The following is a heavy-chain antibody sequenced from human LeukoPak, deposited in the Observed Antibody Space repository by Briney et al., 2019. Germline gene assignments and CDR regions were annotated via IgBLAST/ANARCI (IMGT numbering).Heavy chain of an antibody. J-gene: IGHJ6*02. Sequence: GGSLRLSCAASGFTVSSNYMSWVRQAPGKGLEWVSVIYSGGSTYYADSVKGRFTISRDNSKNTLYLQMNSLRAEDTAVYYCARAPGYDFWSGWTGNYYYGMDVWGQGTTVTASS. V-gene: IGHV3-66*01. CDR1: GFTVSSNY. CDR2: IYSGGST. D-gene: IGHD3-3*01. CDR3: ARAPGYDFWSGWTGNYYYGMDV.